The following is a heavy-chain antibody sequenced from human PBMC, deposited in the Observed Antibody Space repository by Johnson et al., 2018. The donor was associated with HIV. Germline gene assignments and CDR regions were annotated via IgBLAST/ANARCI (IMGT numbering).Heavy chain of an antibody. CDR2: ISWNSGSI. V-gene: IGHV3-9*01. D-gene: IGHD1-26*01. CDR3: TTDPRWELPRYGI. J-gene: IGHJ3*02. CDR1: GFTFDDYA. Sequence: VQLVESGGGLVKPGGSLRLSCAASGFTFDDYAMHWVRQAPGKGLEWVSGISWNSGSIGYADSVKGRFTISRDNAKNSLYLQMNSLTAEDTAVYYCTTDPRWELPRYGIWGQGTMVTVSS.